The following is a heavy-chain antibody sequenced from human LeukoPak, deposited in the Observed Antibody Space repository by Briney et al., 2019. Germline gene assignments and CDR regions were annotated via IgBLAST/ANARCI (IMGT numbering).Heavy chain of an antibody. J-gene: IGHJ4*02. CDR1: GFTFSNYW. V-gene: IGHV3-11*01. D-gene: IGHD6-6*01. Sequence: PGGSLRLSCAASGFTFSNYWMTWVRQAPGKGLEWVSYITSSDSTIYYADSVKGRFTISRDNAKNSLYLQMNSLRAEDTAVYYCARDSLARPLGYWGQGTLVTVSS. CDR2: ITSSDSTI. CDR3: ARDSLARPLGY.